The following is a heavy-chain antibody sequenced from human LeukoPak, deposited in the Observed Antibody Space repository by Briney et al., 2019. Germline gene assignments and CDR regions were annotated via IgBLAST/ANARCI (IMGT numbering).Heavy chain of an antibody. Sequence: PGGSLRLSCAASGFIFTSNRMNWVRQAPGKGLEWVANIKHDGSEQIYVDSVKGRFTISRDNAKDSVYLQMNSLRAEDTAVYYCTRGWGEHGGVSDRWGQGTLVTVSS. D-gene: IGHD1/OR15-1a*01. CDR2: IKHDGSEQ. J-gene: IGHJ5*02. CDR1: GFIFTSNR. CDR3: TRGWGEHGGVSDR. V-gene: IGHV3-7*01.